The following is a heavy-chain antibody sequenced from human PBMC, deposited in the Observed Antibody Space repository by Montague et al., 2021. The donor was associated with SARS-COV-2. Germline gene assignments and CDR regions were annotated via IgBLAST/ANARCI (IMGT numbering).Heavy chain of an antibody. D-gene: IGHD2-15*01. CDR1: GGSISNYY. CDR2: IYSSGGT. V-gene: IGHV4-4*07. CDR3: TRDYSHCSGGSCVFDY. J-gene: IGHJ4*02. Sequence: ETLSLTCTVSGGSISNYYWSWIRQPAGKGLEWIGRIYSSGGTNXNPXLKSRISMSVDTSKNQFSLKLSSVTAADTAIYYCTRDYSHCSGGSCVFDYWGQGTLVTVSS.